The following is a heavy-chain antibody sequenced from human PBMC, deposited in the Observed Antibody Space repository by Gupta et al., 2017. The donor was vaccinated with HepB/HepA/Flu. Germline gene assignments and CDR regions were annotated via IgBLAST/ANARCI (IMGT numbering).Heavy chain of an antibody. CDR1: GFTFSSYG. J-gene: IGHJ5*02. CDR3: ARARGDYVRVGWFDP. D-gene: IGHD4-17*01. V-gene: IGHV3-33*01. CDR2: IWYDGTNK. Sequence: QVKLVESGGGVVQPGRSLRLSGAASGFTFSSYGVHWVRQAPGRGLEWVAVIWYDGTNKNYADSVKGRFTISRDNSKNILYLQMNSLRAEDTAIYYCARARGDYVRVGWFDPWGQGTLVTVSS.